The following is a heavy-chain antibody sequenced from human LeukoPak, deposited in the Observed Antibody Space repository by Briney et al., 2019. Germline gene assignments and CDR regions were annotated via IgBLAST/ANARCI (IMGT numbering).Heavy chain of an antibody. CDR1: GGSISSSSY. Sequence: SETLSLTCTVSGGSISSSSYWGWIRQPPGKGLEWIGSIFYSGSTYYNPSLKSRVTISVDTSKNQFSLKLTSVTAADTAVYYCARQLKTVVAEFYDYWGQGTLVTVSS. D-gene: IGHD3-22*01. V-gene: IGHV4-39*01. J-gene: IGHJ4*02. CDR3: ARQLKTVVAEFYDY. CDR2: IFYSGST.